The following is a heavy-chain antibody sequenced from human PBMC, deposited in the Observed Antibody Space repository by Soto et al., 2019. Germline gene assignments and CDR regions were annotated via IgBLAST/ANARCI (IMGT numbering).Heavy chain of an antibody. J-gene: IGHJ4*02. V-gene: IGHV4-39*01. CDR2: IYYSGST. Sequence: QLQLQESGPGLVKPSETLSLTCTVCGGSISSSSYYWGWIRQPPGKGLEWIGSIYYSGSTYYNPSLKSRVTISVDTSKNQFSLKLSSVTAADTAVYYCARTYLGLPFDYWGQGTLVTVSS. D-gene: IGHD5-18*01. CDR1: GGSISSSSYY. CDR3: ARTYLGLPFDY.